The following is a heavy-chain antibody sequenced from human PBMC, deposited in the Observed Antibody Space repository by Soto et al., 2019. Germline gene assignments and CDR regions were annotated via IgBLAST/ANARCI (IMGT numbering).Heavy chain of an antibody. V-gene: IGHV3-23*01. Sequence: EVQVLESGGGLVQPGGSLRLSCAASGFTFATYAMTWVRQAPGKGLEWVSSISGGDGTTYYTDSVKGRFTISRDNSKSTLSLQMNSLRVEDTAVYYCVKDWTGGRCPCMDVWGQGTTVTVSS. CDR3: VKDWTGGRCPCMDV. D-gene: IGHD2-8*02. J-gene: IGHJ6*02. CDR1: GFTFATYA. CDR2: ISGGDGTT.